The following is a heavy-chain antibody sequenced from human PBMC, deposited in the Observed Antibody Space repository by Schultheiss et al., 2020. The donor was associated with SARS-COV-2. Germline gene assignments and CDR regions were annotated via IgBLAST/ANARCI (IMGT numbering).Heavy chain of an antibody. D-gene: IGHD6-25*01. J-gene: IGHJ6*01. CDR3: AKDTASETPGGLDV. V-gene: IGHV3-74*01. Sequence: ETLSLTCAASGFTFSTYWMHWVRQAPGKGPVWVSRINTDGSSTSYTDSVKGRFIISRDNAKNTLYLQMNSLRVEDTAIYYCAKDTASETPGGLDVWGQGTTVTVSS. CDR1: GFTFSTYW. CDR2: INTDGSST.